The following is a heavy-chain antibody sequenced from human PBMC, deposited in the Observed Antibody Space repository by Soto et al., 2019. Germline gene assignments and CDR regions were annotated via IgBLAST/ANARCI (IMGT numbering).Heavy chain of an antibody. CDR3: ARGPLVVLNYFES. J-gene: IGHJ4*02. CDR1: GGTFRNYP. V-gene: IGHV1-69*02. CDR2: IFPLTDIP. Sequence: QVQLVQSGTEVKKPGSSVKVSCKASGGTFRNYPINWVRQAPGQGLEWMGSIFPLTDIPDYAQNFQARLTISADKSTSTASMELSSLTSDDPAMYFCARGPLVVLNYFESWGQGPLVPVPS.